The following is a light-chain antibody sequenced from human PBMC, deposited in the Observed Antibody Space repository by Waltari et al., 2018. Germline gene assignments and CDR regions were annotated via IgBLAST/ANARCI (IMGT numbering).Light chain of an antibody. CDR1: SGHSGNL. Sequence: QLVLTQSPSASASLGASVKLTCTLRSGHSGNLIACLKKHAEKGPRYLMKVNSEGSHAKGDEQPARVSGASSGAARYRTSARRQSEDEADYYCQTGGHGTWVFGGGTKLTVL. CDR2: VNSEGSH. J-gene: IGLJ3*02. V-gene: IGLV4-69*01. CDR3: QTGGHGTWV.